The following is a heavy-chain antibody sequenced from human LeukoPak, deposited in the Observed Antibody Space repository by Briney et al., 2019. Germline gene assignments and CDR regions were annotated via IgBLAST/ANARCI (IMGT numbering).Heavy chain of an antibody. V-gene: IGHV1-2*02. CDR2: INPNSGGT. CDR1: GYTFTGYY. D-gene: IGHD5-12*01. CDR3: ARVYSLYYYYYGMDV. J-gene: IGHJ6*02. Sequence: ASVKVSCKASGYTFTGYYMHWVRQAPGQGLEWMGWINPNSGGTNYAQKFQGRVTMTRDTSISTAYMELSRLRSDDTAMYYCARVYSLYYYYYGMDVWGQGTTVTVSS.